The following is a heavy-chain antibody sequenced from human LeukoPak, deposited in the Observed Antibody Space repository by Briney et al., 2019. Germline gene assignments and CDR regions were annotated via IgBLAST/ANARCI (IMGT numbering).Heavy chain of an antibody. J-gene: IGHJ6*02. CDR2: INHSGST. V-gene: IGHV4-30-2*01. CDR1: GGSISSGGYS. CDR3: ARVTAHYYYYYGMDV. Sequence: PSQTLSLTCAVSGGSISSGGYSWSWIRQPPGKGLEWIGEINHSGSTNYNPSLKSRVTISADTSKNQFSLKLSSVTAADTAVYYCARVTAHYYYYYGMDVWGQGTTVTVSS. D-gene: IGHD5-18*01.